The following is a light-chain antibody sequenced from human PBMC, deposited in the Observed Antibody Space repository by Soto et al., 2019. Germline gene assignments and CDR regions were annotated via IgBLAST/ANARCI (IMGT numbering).Light chain of an antibody. CDR1: SSDVGGYNY. Sequence: QSVLTQPASVSGSPGQSITISCSGTSSDVGGYNYVSWYQQHPGKAPKLMLYEVTNRPSGVSNRFSGSKSGNTASLTISGLQAEDEADYYCSSYTRSSALYVFGTGTKLTVL. CDR2: EVT. J-gene: IGLJ1*01. CDR3: SSYTRSSALYV. V-gene: IGLV2-14*01.